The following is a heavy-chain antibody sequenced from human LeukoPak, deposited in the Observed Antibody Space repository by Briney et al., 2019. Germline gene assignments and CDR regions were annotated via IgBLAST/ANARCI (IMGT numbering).Heavy chain of an antibody. Sequence: GGSLGLSCAASGFTFSNTYSMNWVRQAPGKGLEWVAHISLTTTTVSYADSVKGRFTMSRDNAKKSLSLQMNSLRAEDTAVYYCARDGDWAFDYWGQGTLVTVSS. CDR2: ISLTTTTV. CDR3: ARDGDWAFDY. CDR1: GFTFSNTYS. J-gene: IGHJ4*02. V-gene: IGHV3-48*01. D-gene: IGHD2-21*02.